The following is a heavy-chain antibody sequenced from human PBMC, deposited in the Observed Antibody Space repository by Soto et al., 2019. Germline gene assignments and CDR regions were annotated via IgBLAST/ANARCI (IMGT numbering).Heavy chain of an antibody. CDR1: GYNFTTYW. Sequence: PVESLKISCKGSGYNFTTYWIGWVRQMPGKGLEWMGIIYPGDSDTRYSPSFQGQVAISADKYISTAYLQWSSLKASDTAMYYCARKDSSSAFDYWGQGTLVTVSS. CDR2: IYPGDSDT. CDR3: ARKDSSSAFDY. V-gene: IGHV5-51*01. D-gene: IGHD3-22*01. J-gene: IGHJ4*02.